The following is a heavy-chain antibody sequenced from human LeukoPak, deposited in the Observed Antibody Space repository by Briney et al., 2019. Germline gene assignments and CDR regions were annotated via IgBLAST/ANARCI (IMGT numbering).Heavy chain of an antibody. V-gene: IGHV1-18*01. D-gene: IGHD2-15*01. CDR1: GYTFTSYG. J-gene: IGHJ5*02. Sequence: ASVKVSCKASGYTFTSYGISWVRQAPGQGLEWMGWISAYNGNTNYAQKLQGRVTMTTDPSTSTDYMELRSLRSDDTAVYYCARDPRIVVVVAATGGWFDPWGQGTLVTVSS. CDR3: ARDPRIVVVVAATGGWFDP. CDR2: ISAYNGNT.